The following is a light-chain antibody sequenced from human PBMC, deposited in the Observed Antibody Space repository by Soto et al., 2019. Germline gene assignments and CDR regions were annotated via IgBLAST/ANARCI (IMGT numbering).Light chain of an antibody. J-gene: IGKJ4*01. V-gene: IGKV3-11*01. CDR1: QSVSRY. CDR2: DAS. Sequence: EIVLTRSPATLSLSPGERATLSCRASQSVSRYLAWYQQKPGQAPRLLIYDASNRATGIPARFSGSGSGTEFTLTISSLEPEDFAVYYCQQRSNWPPLTFGGGTKVEIK. CDR3: QQRSNWPPLT.